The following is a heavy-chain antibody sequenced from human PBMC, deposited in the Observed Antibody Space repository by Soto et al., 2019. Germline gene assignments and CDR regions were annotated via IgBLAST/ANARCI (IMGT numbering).Heavy chain of an antibody. CDR1: GFTFSEFY. V-gene: IGHV3-11*05. J-gene: IGHJ3*02. Sequence: QLVESGGGLVKPGGSLRLSCAASGFTFSEFYVNWIRQAPGKGLEWISYFGYSPLSTHYADSVKGRFIISRDDAKRSVYLEMNSLTAEDTALYFCAKARGVGAHGNVAFDMWGQGTMVIVSS. CDR3: AKARGVGAHGNVAFDM. CDR2: FGYSPLST. D-gene: IGHD1-26*01.